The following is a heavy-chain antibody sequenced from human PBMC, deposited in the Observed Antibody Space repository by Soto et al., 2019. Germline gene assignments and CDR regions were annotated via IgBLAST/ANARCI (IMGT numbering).Heavy chain of an antibody. D-gene: IGHD2-2*01. J-gene: IGHJ5*02. CDR1: GYTFSNYG. V-gene: IGHV1-18*01. CDR2: ISLYSDGS. Sequence: QVQLVQSGSEVKRPGASVKVSCKTSGYTFSNYGITWVRQAPGQPLEWLGWISLYSDGSNYAQKFQGRVSMTTDTSTTTAYMELRSLRSDDTAVYYCARVVPGAEAWFGPWGQGNLVTVSS. CDR3: ARVVPGAEAWFGP.